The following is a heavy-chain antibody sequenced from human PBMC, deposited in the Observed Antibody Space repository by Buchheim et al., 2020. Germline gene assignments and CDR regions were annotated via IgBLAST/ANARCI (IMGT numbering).Heavy chain of an antibody. CDR3: ARRSPHNYYDILTGYYDY. D-gene: IGHD3-9*01. J-gene: IGHJ4*02. V-gene: IGHV5-51*01. Sequence: EVQLVQSGAEVKKPGESLKISCKGSGYSFTSYWIGWVRQMPGKGLEWMGIIYPGDSDTRYSPSFQGQVTISAAKSISTAYLQWSSLKASDTAMYYCARRSPHNYYDILTGYYDYWGQGTL. CDR1: GYSFTSYW. CDR2: IYPGDSDT.